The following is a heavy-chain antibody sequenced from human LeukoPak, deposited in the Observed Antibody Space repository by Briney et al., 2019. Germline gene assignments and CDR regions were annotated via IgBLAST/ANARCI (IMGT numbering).Heavy chain of an antibody. Sequence: ASVKVSCKASGGTFSSYAISWVRQAPGQGLEWMGRILPILGIANYAQKFQGRVTITADKSTSTTYMELSSLRSEDTAVYYCARDPLWDVSGSYFDYWGQGTLVTVSS. V-gene: IGHV1-69*04. CDR1: GGTFSSYA. D-gene: IGHD1-26*01. J-gene: IGHJ4*02. CDR3: ARDPLWDVSGSYFDY. CDR2: ILPILGIA.